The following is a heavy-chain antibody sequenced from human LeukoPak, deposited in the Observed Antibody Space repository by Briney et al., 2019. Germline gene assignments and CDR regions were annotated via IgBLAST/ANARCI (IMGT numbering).Heavy chain of an antibody. D-gene: IGHD5-24*01. CDR1: GFTVSSNY. Sequence: GGSLRLSCAASGFTVSSNYMSWVRQAPGKGLEWVSVIYSGGSTYYADSVKGRFTISRDNSKNTLYLQMNSLRAEDTAVYYCARDRDGYNSDWYFDLWGRGTLVTVSS. J-gene: IGHJ2*01. V-gene: IGHV3-53*01. CDR2: IYSGGST. CDR3: ARDRDGYNSDWYFDL.